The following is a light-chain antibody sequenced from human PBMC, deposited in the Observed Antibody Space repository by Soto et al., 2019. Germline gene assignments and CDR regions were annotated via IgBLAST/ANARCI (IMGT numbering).Light chain of an antibody. CDR2: DAS. V-gene: IGKV3-11*01. J-gene: IGKJ3*01. CDR1: QSVSSD. Sequence: EIVLTQSQATLSLSPGERATLSCRASQSVSSDLAWYQQKPGQAPRLLIYDASNRATGIPARFSGSGSGTDFNLTISSLEPEDFAVYYCQQRSNWPRFTFGPGTKVDIK. CDR3: QQRSNWPRFT.